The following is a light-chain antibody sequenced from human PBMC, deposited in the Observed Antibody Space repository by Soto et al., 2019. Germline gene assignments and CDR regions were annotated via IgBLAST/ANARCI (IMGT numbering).Light chain of an antibody. Sequence: DIQMTQSPSTLSASVGDRVTITCRASRDISTWLAWYQQKPGKAPKLLIYGASNLHSGVPSRFSGSGSGTDFTLTISSLQPEDFATYYCQQSYSTPHTFGQGTRREIK. V-gene: IGKV1-39*01. J-gene: IGKJ5*01. CDR3: QQSYSTPHT. CDR1: RDISTW. CDR2: GAS.